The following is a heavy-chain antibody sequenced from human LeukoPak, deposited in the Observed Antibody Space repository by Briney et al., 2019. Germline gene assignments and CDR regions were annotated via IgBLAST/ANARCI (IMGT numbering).Heavy chain of an antibody. CDR1: GGSVSNNNYY. Sequence: SETLSLTCTVSGGSVSNNNYYWSWIRQPPGKGLEWIGYIYYSGSTTYNPSLKSRVTISVDTSKNQFSLKLSSATAADTAVYYCARDLVLAGGSYPDHWGQGTLVTVSS. V-gene: IGHV4-61*01. D-gene: IGHD1-26*01. J-gene: IGHJ4*02. CDR2: IYYSGST. CDR3: ARDLVLAGGSYPDH.